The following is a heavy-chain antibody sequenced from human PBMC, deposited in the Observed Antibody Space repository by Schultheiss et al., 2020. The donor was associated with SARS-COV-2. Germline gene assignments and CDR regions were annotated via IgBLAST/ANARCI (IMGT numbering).Heavy chain of an antibody. D-gene: IGHD1-14*01. Sequence: SETLSLTCAVSGGSISSYYWSWIRQPPGKGLEWIGYIYYSGSTNYNPSLKSRVTISVDTSKNQFSLKLTSVTAADTAVYYCARGGDSRLEPEYYYYGMDVWGQGTTVTV. CDR2: IYYSGST. CDR3: ARGGDSRLEPEYYYYGMDV. CDR1: GGSISSYY. J-gene: IGHJ6*02. V-gene: IGHV4-59*12.